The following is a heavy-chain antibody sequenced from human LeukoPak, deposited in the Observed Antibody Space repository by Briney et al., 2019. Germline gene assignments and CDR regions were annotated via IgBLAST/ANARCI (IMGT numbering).Heavy chain of an antibody. D-gene: IGHD6-19*01. J-gene: IGHJ4*02. Sequence: SETLSLTCTVSGYSISSGYYWGWIRPPPGKGLEWIGSIYHSGSTYYNPSLKSRVTISGDTSKNQFSLKLSSVTAADTAVYYCAREVSSGWYPEFDYWGQGTLVTVSS. CDR3: AREVSSGWYPEFDY. V-gene: IGHV4-38-2*02. CDR2: IYHSGST. CDR1: GYSISSGYY.